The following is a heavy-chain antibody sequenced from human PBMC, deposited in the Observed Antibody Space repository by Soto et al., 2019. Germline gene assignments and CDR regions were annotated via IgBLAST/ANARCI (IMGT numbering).Heavy chain of an antibody. J-gene: IGHJ4*02. D-gene: IGHD6-13*01. CDR2: ISWDGRST. CDR1: GFTFDDYT. CDR3: AKDDGVYSSNWYGVDY. V-gene: IGHV3-43*01. Sequence: LRLSCAASGFTFDDYTMHWVRQAPGKGLEWVSLISWDGRSTYYADSVKGRFTISRDNSENSLYLQMNSLRIEDTAFYYCAKDDGVYSSNWYGVDYWGQGTLVTVSS.